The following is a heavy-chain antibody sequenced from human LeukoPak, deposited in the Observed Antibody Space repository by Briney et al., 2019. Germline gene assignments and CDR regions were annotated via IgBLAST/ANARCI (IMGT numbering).Heavy chain of an antibody. CDR2: IKYDGSDK. CDR3: VRGGGSFDS. Sequence: GGSLRLSCAASEFTFSGFWMSWVRQAPTNGLEWVANIKYDGSDKRYVEYVKGRFTVSRDNANNSLYLQMNSLRAEDTAVYYCVRGGGSFDSWGQGTLVTVSS. D-gene: IGHD3-16*01. J-gene: IGHJ4*02. V-gene: IGHV3-7*04. CDR1: EFTFSGFW.